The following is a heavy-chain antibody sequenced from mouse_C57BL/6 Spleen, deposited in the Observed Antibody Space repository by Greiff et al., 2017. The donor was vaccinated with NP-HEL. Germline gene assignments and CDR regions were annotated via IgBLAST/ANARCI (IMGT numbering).Heavy chain of an antibody. CDR2: INPNNGGT. D-gene: IGHD1-1*01. CDR1: GYTFTDYN. J-gene: IGHJ4*01. V-gene: IGHV1-18*01. CDR3: ARTPYGSFYYYAMDY. Sequence: EVQLQQSGPELVKPGASVKIPCKASGYTFTDYNMDWVKQSHGKSLEWIGDINPNNGGTIYNQKFKGKATLTVDKSYSTAYMELRSLTSEDTAVYYCARTPYGSFYYYAMDYWGQGTSVTVSS.